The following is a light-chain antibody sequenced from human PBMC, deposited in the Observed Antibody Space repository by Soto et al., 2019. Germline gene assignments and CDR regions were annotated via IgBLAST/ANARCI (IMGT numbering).Light chain of an antibody. V-gene: IGKV3-20*01. CDR3: PQYGSSPLT. J-gene: IGKJ4*01. CDR2: DAA. CDR1: QSVDSN. Sequence: EIVMSQSPATLSVSAGERATLSCRASQSVDSNLAWYQQKPGQAPRLLIYDAATRATGIPDRFSGSGSGTDFSLTISRLEPEDLAVYFCPQYGSSPLTFGGGTKVDI.